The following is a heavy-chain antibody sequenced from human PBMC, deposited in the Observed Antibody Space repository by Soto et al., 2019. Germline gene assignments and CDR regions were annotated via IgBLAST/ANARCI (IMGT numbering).Heavy chain of an antibody. J-gene: IGHJ3*02. CDR1: GGSISSYY. V-gene: IGHV4-59*01. CDR3: VGYYYDSSGYVGAFDI. D-gene: IGHD3-22*01. CDR2: IYYSGST. Sequence: QVQLQESGPGLVKPSETLSLTCTVSGGSISSYYWSWIRQPPGKGLELIGYIYYSGSTNYNPSLKSRVTISVDTSKNQFSLKLSSVTAADTAVYYCVGYYYDSSGYVGAFDIWGQGTMVTVSS.